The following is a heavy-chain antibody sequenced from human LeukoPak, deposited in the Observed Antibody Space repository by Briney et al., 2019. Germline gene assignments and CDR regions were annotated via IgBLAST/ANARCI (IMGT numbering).Heavy chain of an antibody. D-gene: IGHD3-16*01. Sequence: GASVKVSCKVSGYTLTELSLHWVRQGAGRGLEWMGGFEPEDGERVYAQTFQGRVAMTEDTSTDTAYMELSSLTSEDTAVYYCVTLGGGVPIAIVDYWGQGTLVTVSS. CDR3: VTLGGGVPIAIVDY. CDR2: FEPEDGER. CDR1: GYTLTELS. V-gene: IGHV1-24*01. J-gene: IGHJ4*02.